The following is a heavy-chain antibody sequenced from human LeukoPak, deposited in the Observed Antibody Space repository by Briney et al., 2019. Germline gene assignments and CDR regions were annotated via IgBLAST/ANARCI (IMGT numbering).Heavy chain of an antibody. D-gene: IGHD2-2*01. Sequence: ASVKVSCKASGYTFTSYYMHWVRQAPGQGLEWMGIINPSGGSTSYAQKFQGRVTITRNTSISTAYMELSSLRSEDTAVYYCAREGYCSSTSCYYFDYWGQGTLVTVSS. CDR1: GYTFTSYY. J-gene: IGHJ4*02. CDR2: INPSGGST. CDR3: AREGYCSSTSCYYFDY. V-gene: IGHV1-46*01.